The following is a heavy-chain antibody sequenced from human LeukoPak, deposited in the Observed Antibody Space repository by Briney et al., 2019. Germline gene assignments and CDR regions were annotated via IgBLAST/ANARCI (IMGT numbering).Heavy chain of an antibody. V-gene: IGHV4-34*01. Sequence: PSETLSLTCAVYGGSFSGYYWSWIRQPPGKGLEWIGEINHSGSTNYNPSLKSRVTISVDKSKNQFSLKLSSVTAADTAVYYCARDSGSSSGHFDYWGQGTLVTVSS. D-gene: IGHD6-19*01. CDR3: ARDSGSSSGHFDY. CDR1: GGSFSGYY. CDR2: INHSGST. J-gene: IGHJ4*02.